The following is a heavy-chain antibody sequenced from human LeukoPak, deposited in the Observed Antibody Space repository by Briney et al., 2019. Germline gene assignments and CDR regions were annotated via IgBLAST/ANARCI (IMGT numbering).Heavy chain of an antibody. V-gene: IGHV1-2*02. Sequence: ASVKVSCKASGYTFSGYYMHWVRQAPGQGPEWMGWISTSTGDTKYTQKFQGRVTLTTDTSTSTAYMELSSLRSDDTAVYYCARDDNYGIFVNVDYWGQGTLVTVSS. J-gene: IGHJ4*02. CDR2: ISTSTGDT. CDR1: GYTFSGYY. CDR3: ARDDNYGIFVNVDY. D-gene: IGHD4-11*01.